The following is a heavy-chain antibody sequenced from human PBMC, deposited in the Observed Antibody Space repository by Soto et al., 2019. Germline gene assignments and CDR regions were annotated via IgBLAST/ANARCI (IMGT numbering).Heavy chain of an antibody. V-gene: IGHV4-31*03. D-gene: IGHD2-2*01. J-gene: IGHJ2*01. CDR1: GGSISSGGYY. CDR3: ARPSTADWYFDL. Sequence: QVQLQESGPGLVKPSQTLSLTCTVSGGSISSGGYYWSWIRQHPGKGLEWIGYIYYSGSTYHNPSLKSRVTISVDTSKNQFSLKLSSVTAADTAVYYCARPSTADWYFDLWGRGTLVTVSS. CDR2: IYYSGST.